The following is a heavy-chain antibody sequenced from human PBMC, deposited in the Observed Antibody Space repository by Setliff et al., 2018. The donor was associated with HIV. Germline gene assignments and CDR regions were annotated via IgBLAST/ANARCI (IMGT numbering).Heavy chain of an antibody. V-gene: IGHV3-48*01. J-gene: IGHJ4*02. Sequence: GGSLRLPCGASGFSFSSYSMNWVRQAPGKGLDWVSYISPSSTIIYYPDSLKGRFTTSRDNARNSLYLEMNSLRADDTAVYYCARDFCGSSCSSGYGYFDHWGQGTLFTVSS. CDR3: ARDFCGSSCSSGYGYFDH. CDR2: ISPSSTII. CDR1: GFSFSSYS. D-gene: IGHD2-15*01.